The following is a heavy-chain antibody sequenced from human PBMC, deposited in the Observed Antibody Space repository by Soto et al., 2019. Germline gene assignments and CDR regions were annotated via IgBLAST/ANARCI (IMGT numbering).Heavy chain of an antibody. J-gene: IGHJ4*02. CDR1: GYSFTSYW. CDR3: ARLETSWPGAVAGRLDY. CDR2: IDPSDSYT. Sequence: GESLKISCKGSGYSFTSYWISWVRQMPGKGLEWMGRIDPSDSYTNYSPSFQGHVTISADKSISTAYLQWSSLKASDTAMYYCARLETSWPGAVAGRLDYWGQGTLVTVSS. V-gene: IGHV5-10-1*01. D-gene: IGHD6-19*01.